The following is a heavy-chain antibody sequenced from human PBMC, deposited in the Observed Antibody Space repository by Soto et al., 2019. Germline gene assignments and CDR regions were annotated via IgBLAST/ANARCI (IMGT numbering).Heavy chain of an antibody. V-gene: IGHV3-23*01. J-gene: IGHJ4*02. CDR3: AKEAKWELGGGNNYFDY. CDR2: ISGSGGST. Sequence: EVQLLESGGGLVQPGGSLRLSCAASGFTFSSYAMSWVRQAPGKGLEWVSAISGSGGSTYYADSVKGRFTISRDNSKNTLYLQMNSLRAEDTAVYYCAKEAKWELGGGNNYFDYWGQGTLVTVSS. CDR1: GFTFSSYA. D-gene: IGHD1-26*01.